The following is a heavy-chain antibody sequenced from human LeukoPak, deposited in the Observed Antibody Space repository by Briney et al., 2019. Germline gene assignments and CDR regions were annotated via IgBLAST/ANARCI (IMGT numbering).Heavy chain of an antibody. J-gene: IGHJ4*02. V-gene: IGHV3-21*04. CDR1: GFTFSSYS. Sequence: KPGGSLRLSCAASGFTFSSYSMNWVRQAPGKGLEWVSSISSSGSYIYYADSVKGRFTISRDNSKNTLYLQMNSLRAEDTAVYYCAKIRQGSWPYWGQGTLVTVSS. D-gene: IGHD3-10*01. CDR3: AKIRQGSWPY. CDR2: ISSSGSYI.